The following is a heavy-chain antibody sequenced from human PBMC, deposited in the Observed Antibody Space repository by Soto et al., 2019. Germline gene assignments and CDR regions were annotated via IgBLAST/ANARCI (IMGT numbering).Heavy chain of an antibody. V-gene: IGHV3-21*01. D-gene: IGHD3-3*01. CDR2: ITSSGAFI. CDR3: AGTYDPFDF. J-gene: IGHJ4*02. CDR1: GITFSRFK. Sequence: GGSLRLSCVASGITFSRFKMNWVRQAPGKGLEWVSSITSSGAFIDYIDSVRGRFTISRDNAKNSLYLHMNSLRAEDTAIYYCAGTYDPFDFWGPGTLVTVSS.